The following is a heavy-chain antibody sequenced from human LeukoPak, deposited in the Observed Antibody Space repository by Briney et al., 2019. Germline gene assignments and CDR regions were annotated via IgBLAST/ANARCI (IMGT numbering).Heavy chain of an antibody. CDR3: ARAGDGYNPFDY. D-gene: IGHD5-24*01. V-gene: IGHV3-33*01. Sequence: GGSLRLSCAASGFTFSSYGMHWVRQAPGKGLEWVAVTWYDGSNKYYADSVKGRFTISRDNSKNTLYLQMNSLRAEDTAVYYCARAGDGYNPFDYWGQGTLVTVSS. CDR1: GFTFSSYG. CDR2: TWYDGSNK. J-gene: IGHJ4*02.